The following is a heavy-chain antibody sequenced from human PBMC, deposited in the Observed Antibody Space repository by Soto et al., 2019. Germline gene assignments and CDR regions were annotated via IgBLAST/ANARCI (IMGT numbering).Heavy chain of an antibody. CDR3: ARGRYGDY. CDR1: GYTFTSYG. J-gene: IGHJ4*02. V-gene: IGHV1-18*01. Sequence: QVHLVQSGAEVKKPGASVKVSCKGSGYTFTSYGTTWVRQAPGQGREWMGWISDHNGNTDYAQKLQGRVTVTRDTSTSTAYMELRSLRSDATAVYYWARGRYGDYWGQGALVTVSS. CDR2: ISDHNGNT. D-gene: IGHD1-1*01.